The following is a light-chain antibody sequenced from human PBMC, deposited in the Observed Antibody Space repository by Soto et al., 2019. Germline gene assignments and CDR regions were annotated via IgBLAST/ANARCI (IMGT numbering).Light chain of an antibody. CDR1: HSLLHSNGYNS. J-gene: IGKJ5*01. CDR3: MQALQTPFT. CDR2: LGS. V-gene: IGKV2-28*01. Sequence: DIVMTQSPLSLPVTPGEPASISCSSSHSLLHSNGYNSLDWYLQKPGQSPQFLIHLGSNRASGVPDRFSGSGSGTDFALKISRLEAEDVGVYYCMQALQTPFTFGQGTRLEIK.